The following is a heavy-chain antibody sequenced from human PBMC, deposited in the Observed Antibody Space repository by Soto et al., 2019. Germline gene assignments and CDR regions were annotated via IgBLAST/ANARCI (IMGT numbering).Heavy chain of an antibody. D-gene: IGHD1-26*01. V-gene: IGHV4-39*01. CDR1: GGSISSSSYY. CDR2: IYYSGST. CDR3: AKRPPHSLAEFDY. J-gene: IGHJ4*02. Sequence: ETLSLTCTVSGGSISSSSYYWGWIRQPPGKGLEWIGSIYYSGSTYYNPSLKSRVTISVDTSKNQFSLKLSSVTAADTAVYYCAKRPPHSLAEFDYWGQGTLVTVSS.